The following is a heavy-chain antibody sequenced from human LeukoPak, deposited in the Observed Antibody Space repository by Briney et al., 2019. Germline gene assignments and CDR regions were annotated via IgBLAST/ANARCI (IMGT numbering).Heavy chain of an antibody. Sequence: GGSLRLSCAASGFTFSSYSMSWVRQAPGKGLEWVSSISSSSSYIYYADSVKGRFTISRDNAKNSLYLQMNSLRAEDTAVYYCARDQGNYYYGMDVWGQGTTVTVSS. J-gene: IGHJ6*02. CDR2: ISSSSSYI. CDR3: ARDQGNYYYGMDV. D-gene: IGHD2/OR15-2a*01. CDR1: GFTFSSYS. V-gene: IGHV3-21*01.